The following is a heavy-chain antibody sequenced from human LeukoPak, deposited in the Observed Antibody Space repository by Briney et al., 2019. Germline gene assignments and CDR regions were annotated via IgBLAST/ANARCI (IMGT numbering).Heavy chain of an antibody. Sequence: GGSLRLSCAASGFTFSSYEMNWVRQAPGKGLEWVSYISSSGSTIYYADSVKGRFTISRDSAKNSLYLQMNSLRAEDTAVYYCARDNHMVRGATSHFDYWGQGTLVTVSS. J-gene: IGHJ4*02. CDR3: ARDNHMVRGATSHFDY. V-gene: IGHV3-48*03. CDR1: GFTFSSYE. D-gene: IGHD3-10*01. CDR2: ISSSGSTI.